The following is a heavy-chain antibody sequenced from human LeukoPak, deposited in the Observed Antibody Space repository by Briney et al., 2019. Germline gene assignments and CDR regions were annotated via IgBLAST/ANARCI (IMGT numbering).Heavy chain of an antibody. CDR3: ARGGDYLDY. CDR2: IKQDRSEK. CDR1: GFTFNTYW. Sequence: GGSLRPSCAASGFTFNTYWMSWVRQAPGKGLEWVANIKQDRSEKYYVDSVKGRFTISRDNAQNSLYLQMNSLRAEDTAVYYCARGGDYLDYWGQGDLVTVYS. J-gene: IGHJ4*02. V-gene: IGHV3-7*01.